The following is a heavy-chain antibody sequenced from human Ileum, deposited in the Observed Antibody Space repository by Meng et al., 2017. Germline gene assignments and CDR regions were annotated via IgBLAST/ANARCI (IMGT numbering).Heavy chain of an antibody. D-gene: IGHD5-24*01. V-gene: IGHV4-39*01. CDR2: IYYSGTT. Sequence: QLQLQESGPGLVKPGETLSVTFTVSGGSITSSSYSCGWIRQPPGKGLEWIGYIYYSGTTYYNPSLKSRATISEDTAKNQFSLNLSSVTAADTAVYYCARQVNSDGYPRYFDFWGQGTLVTVSS. CDR3: ARQVNSDGYPRYFDF. J-gene: IGHJ4*02. CDR1: GGSITSSSYS.